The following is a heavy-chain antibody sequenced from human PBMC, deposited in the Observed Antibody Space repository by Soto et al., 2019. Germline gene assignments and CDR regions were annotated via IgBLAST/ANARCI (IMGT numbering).Heavy chain of an antibody. CDR1: GGYFSGYY. V-gene: IGHV4-34*01. D-gene: IGHD6-6*01. CDR3: ARGLAARSPFDY. J-gene: IGHJ4*02. Sequence: SETLSLTCAVYGGYFSGYYWSWIRQPPGKGLEWIGEINHSGSTNYNPSLKSRVTISVDTSKNQFSLKLSSVTAADTAVYYCARGLAARSPFDYWGQGTLVTVSS. CDR2: INHSGST.